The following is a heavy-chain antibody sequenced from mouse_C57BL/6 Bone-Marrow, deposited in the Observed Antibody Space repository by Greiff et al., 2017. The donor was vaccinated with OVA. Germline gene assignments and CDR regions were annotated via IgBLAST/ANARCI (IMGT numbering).Heavy chain of an antibody. CDR1: GYTFTDYY. CDR3: ARWTKKPRGGFAY. J-gene: IGHJ3*01. D-gene: IGHD3-3*01. CDR2: INPNNGGT. Sequence: EVQLQQSGPELVKPGASVKISCKASGYTFTDYYMNWVKQSHGKSLEWIGDINPNNGGTSYNQKFKGKATLTVDKSSSTAYMELRSLTSEDSAVYYCARWTKKPRGGFAYWGQGTLVTVSA. V-gene: IGHV1-26*01.